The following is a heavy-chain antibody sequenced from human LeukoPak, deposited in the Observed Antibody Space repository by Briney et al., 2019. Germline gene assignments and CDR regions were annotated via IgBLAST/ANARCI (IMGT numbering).Heavy chain of an antibody. J-gene: IGHJ3*02. CDR1: GYTFTGYY. D-gene: IGHD6-13*01. CDR2: INPNSGGT. CDR3: AREGSSWFESNDAFDI. V-gene: IGHV1-2*06. Sequence: ASVKVSCKASGYTFTGYYMHWVRQAPGQGLEWMGRINPNSGGTNYAQKFQGRVTMTRDTSISTAYMELSRLRSDDTAVYYCAREGSSWFESNDAFDIWGQGTMVTVSS.